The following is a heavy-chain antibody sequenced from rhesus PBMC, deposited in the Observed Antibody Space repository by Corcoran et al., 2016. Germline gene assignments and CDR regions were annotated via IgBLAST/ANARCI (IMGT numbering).Heavy chain of an antibody. CDR3: AEGLIAAADPGGYFDY. CDR2: ISYGGSKK. J-gene: IGHJ4*01. Sequence: EVQLVESGGGLVQPGGSLRLSCAASGFTFSSYGMHWVRQAPGKGLEWVAVISYGGSKKYYAASVKDRFTISRENYKKMLYLQMNNLKLEDTAVYYCAEGLIAAADPGGYFDYWGQGVLVTVSS. D-gene: IGHD6S26*01. V-gene: IGHV3-54*02. CDR1: GFTFSSYG.